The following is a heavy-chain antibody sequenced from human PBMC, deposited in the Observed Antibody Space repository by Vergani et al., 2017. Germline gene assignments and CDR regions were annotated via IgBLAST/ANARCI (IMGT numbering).Heavy chain of an antibody. CDR1: GGTFSSYT. V-gene: IGHV1-69*08. CDR2: IIPILGIA. J-gene: IGHJ4*02. Sequence: QVQLVQSGAEVKKPGSSVKVSCKASGGTFSSYTISWVRQAPGQGLEWMGRIIPILGIANYAQKFQGRVTITADKSTSTAYMELSSLRSEDTAVYYCARDRQYYYGSGRGYYFDYWGQGTLVTVSS. D-gene: IGHD3-10*01. CDR3: ARDRQYYYGSGRGYYFDY.